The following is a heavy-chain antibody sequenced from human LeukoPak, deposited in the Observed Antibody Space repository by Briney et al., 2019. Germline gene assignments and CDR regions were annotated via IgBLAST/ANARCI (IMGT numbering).Heavy chain of an antibody. CDR3: ARKSIAVAGPFDY. J-gene: IGHJ4*02. Sequence: PGGSLRLSCAASGFTFSKTWMSWVRQAPGKGLEWVACIMEDGSVQKYVDSVRGRFTISRDNAKNSLYLQMNSLRAEDTAMYYCARKSIAVAGPFDYWGQGTLVTVSS. D-gene: IGHD6-19*01. CDR1: GFTFSKTW. CDR2: IMEDGSVQ. V-gene: IGHV3-7*01.